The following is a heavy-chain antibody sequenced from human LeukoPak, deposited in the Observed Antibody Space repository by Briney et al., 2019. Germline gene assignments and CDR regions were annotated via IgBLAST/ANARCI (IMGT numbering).Heavy chain of an antibody. J-gene: IGHJ6*03. V-gene: IGHV3-23*01. D-gene: IGHD5-12*01. CDR2: ISGSGGST. CDR1: GFTFSSYA. CDR3: AKDLAATTGYYMDV. Sequence: PGGSLRLSCAASGFTFSSYAMSWVRQAPGKGLEWVSAISGSGGSTYCADSVNGRFTISRDNSKNTLYLQMNSLRAEDTAVYYCAKDLAATTGYYMDVWGKGTTVTVSS.